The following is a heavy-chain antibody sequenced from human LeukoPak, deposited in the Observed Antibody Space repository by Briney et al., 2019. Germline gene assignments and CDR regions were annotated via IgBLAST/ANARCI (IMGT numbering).Heavy chain of an antibody. CDR1: GYTFTGYY. J-gene: IGHJ4*02. V-gene: IGHV1-2*02. CDR3: ATVRGYYDSSGYYQFDY. CDR2: INPNSGGT. D-gene: IGHD3-22*01. Sequence: ASVKVSCKASGYTFTGYYMHWVRQAPGQGLEWMGWINPNSGGTNYAQKFQGRVTMTRDTSISTAYMELSSLRSEDTAVYYCATVRGYYDSSGYYQFDYWGQGTLVTVSS.